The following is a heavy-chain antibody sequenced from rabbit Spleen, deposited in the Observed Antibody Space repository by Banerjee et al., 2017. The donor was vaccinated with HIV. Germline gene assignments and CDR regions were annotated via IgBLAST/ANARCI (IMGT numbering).Heavy chain of an antibody. CDR3: VREAGYGGYGDANL. J-gene: IGHJ4*01. V-gene: IGHV1S40*01. Sequence: QSLEESGGGLVKPGASLTLTCKASGFSFNSGYDMCWVRQAPGKGLEWVACAYAGSSGGTYSATWAKGRFTISSHNAQNTLYPQLNSLTAADTATYFCVREAGYGGYGDANLWGPGTLVTVS. CDR2: AYAGSSGGT. D-gene: IGHD6-1*01. CDR1: GFSFNSGYD.